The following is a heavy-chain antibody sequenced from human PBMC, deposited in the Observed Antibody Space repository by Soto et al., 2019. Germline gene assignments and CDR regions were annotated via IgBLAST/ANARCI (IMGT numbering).Heavy chain of an antibody. D-gene: IGHD2-8*01. CDR1: GFTFSSYG. CDR2: ISYDGSNK. CDR3: AKQWSPRSDWFDP. V-gene: IGHV3-30*18. Sequence: GGSLRLSCAASGFTFSSYGMHWVRQAPGKGLEWVAVISYDGSNKYYADSVKGRFTISRDNSKNTLYLQMNSLRAEDTAVYYCAKQWSPRSDWFDPWGQGTLVTVSS. J-gene: IGHJ5*02.